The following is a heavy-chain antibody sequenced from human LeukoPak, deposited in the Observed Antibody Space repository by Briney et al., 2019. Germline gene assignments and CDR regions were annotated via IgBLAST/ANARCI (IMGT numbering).Heavy chain of an antibody. Sequence: KTSETLSLTCAVYGGSFSGYYWSWIRQPPGKGLEWIGEINHSGSTNYNPSLKSRVTISVDTSKNQFSLKLSSVTAADTAVHYCARGRRRLRFLEWVYYFDYWGQGTLVTVSS. J-gene: IGHJ4*02. CDR3: ARGRRRLRFLEWVYYFDY. CDR1: GGSFSGYY. CDR2: INHSGST. V-gene: IGHV4-34*01. D-gene: IGHD3-3*01.